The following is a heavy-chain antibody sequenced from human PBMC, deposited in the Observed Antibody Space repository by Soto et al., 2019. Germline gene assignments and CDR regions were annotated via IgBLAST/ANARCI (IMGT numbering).Heavy chain of an antibody. CDR1: GFTFRNDD. V-gene: IGHV3-13*05. CDR3: ARTDRNFYGLDV. Sequence: EVQLVESGGGLVQPGGSLRLSCEASGFTFRNDDMHWVRQGTGKGLEWVSGISAAGDPDYADSVEGRFTISRENAQNSFFLQMNSLRVGDTAVYYSARTDRNFYGLDVWGQGTTVIVSS. J-gene: IGHJ6*02. CDR2: ISAAGDP.